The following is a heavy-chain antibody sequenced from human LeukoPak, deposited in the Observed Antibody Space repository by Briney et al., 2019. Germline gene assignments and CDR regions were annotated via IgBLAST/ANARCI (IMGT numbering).Heavy chain of an antibody. Sequence: GASVRVSCKASGYTFTGYYLHWIRQAPGQGLEWMAWIAPNTGDTHYAQKFQGRVTVTRDTSMSTAFMELSRLEVEDTAAYYCARPTGDYWGQGTLVTVSS. J-gene: IGHJ4*02. V-gene: IGHV1-2*02. CDR2: IAPNTGDT. CDR1: GYTFTGYY. CDR3: ARPTGDY.